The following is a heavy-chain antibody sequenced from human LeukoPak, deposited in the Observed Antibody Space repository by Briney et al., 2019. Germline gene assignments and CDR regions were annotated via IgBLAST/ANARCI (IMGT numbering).Heavy chain of an antibody. CDR1: GFTVSSNY. V-gene: IGHV3-53*01. Sequence: GGSLRLSCAASGFTVSSNYMSWVRQAPGKGLEWVSVIYSGGSTYYADSVKGRFTISRDNSKNTLYLQMNSLRAEDTAVYYCAKDQYCTSTSCYVGYWGQGTLVTVSS. J-gene: IGHJ4*02. D-gene: IGHD2-2*01. CDR3: AKDQYCTSTSCYVGY. CDR2: IYSGGST.